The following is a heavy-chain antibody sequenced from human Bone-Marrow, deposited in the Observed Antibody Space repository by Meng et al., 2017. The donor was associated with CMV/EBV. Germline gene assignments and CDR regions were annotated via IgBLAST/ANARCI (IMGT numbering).Heavy chain of an antibody. CDR2: ISSSSSYI. V-gene: IGHV3-21*01. CDR1: GFTFSSYS. CDR3: AREGGSYYSRYGMDV. Sequence: GESLKISCAASGFTFSSYSMNWVRQAPGKGLEWVSSISSSSSYIYYADSVKGRFTISRDNAKNSLYLQMNSLRAEDTAVYYCAREGGSYYSRYGMDVWGQGTTVTVSS. D-gene: IGHD1-26*01. J-gene: IGHJ6*02.